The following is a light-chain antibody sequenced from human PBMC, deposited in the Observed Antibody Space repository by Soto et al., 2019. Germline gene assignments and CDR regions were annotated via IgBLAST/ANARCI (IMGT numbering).Light chain of an antibody. V-gene: IGLV2-23*02. CDR2: EVS. CDR1: SSDVGSYNL. Sequence: QSVLTQPASVSGSPGQSITISCTGTSSDVGSYNLVSWYQQHPGKAPKLMIYEVSKWPSGVSNRFSGSKSGNTASLTISGLQAEDEADYYCCTLKVFGTGTKVTVL. CDR3: CTLKV. J-gene: IGLJ1*01.